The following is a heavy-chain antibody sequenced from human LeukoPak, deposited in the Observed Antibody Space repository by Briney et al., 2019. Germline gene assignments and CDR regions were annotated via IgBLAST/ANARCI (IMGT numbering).Heavy chain of an antibody. Sequence: GGSLRLSCAASGFTFSSYGMHWVRQAPGKGLEWVAVISYDGSNKYYADSVKGRFTISRDNSKNTLYLQMNSLRAEDTAVYYCAKDLITMVRGVIISRYYYYGMDVWAKGPRSPSP. CDR2: ISYDGSNK. CDR3: AKDLITMVRGVIISRYYYYGMDV. V-gene: IGHV3-30*18. J-gene: IGHJ6*02. D-gene: IGHD3-10*01. CDR1: GFTFSSYG.